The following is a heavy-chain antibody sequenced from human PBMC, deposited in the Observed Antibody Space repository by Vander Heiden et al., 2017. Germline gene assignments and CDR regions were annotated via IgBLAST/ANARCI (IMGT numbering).Heavy chain of an antibody. Sequence: QVQLQESGPGLVRPSETLSLTCAVSGGSIGNYYWTWLRQPAGKALEWLGRIYTGGSTNYNPSLKRRVTMSVATSKNQFSLKLTSVTAADTAVYYCVGNYYDSRGYYFIDSWGQGTLVTVS. V-gene: IGHV4-4*07. D-gene: IGHD3-22*01. J-gene: IGHJ4*02. CDR2: IYTGGST. CDR3: VGNYYDSRGYYFIDS. CDR1: GGSIGNYY.